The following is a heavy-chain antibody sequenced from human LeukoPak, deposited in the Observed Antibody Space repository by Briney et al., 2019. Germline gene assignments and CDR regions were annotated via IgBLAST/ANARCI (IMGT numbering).Heavy chain of an antibody. D-gene: IGHD1-26*01. Sequence: ASVKVSCKASGGTFSSYATNWVRQAPAQGLEWMGGAIPIFGTANYAQKFQGRVAITTDESTSTAYMELSSLRSEDTAVYYCARVFARSGEIGGSYYYYWGQGTLVTVSS. J-gene: IGHJ4*02. CDR3: ARVFARSGEIGGSYYYY. CDR2: AIPIFGTA. CDR1: GGTFSSYA. V-gene: IGHV1-69*05.